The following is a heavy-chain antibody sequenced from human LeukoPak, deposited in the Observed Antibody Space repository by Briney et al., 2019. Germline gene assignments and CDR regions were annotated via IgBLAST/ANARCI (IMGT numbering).Heavy chain of an antibody. Sequence: GESLKISCTASGFTFSRYSMNWVRQAPGKGLEWVAVIWYDGSNKYYADSVKGRFTISRDNSKNTLYLQMNSLRAEDTAVYYCARDLHGDYVYWGQGTLVTVSS. CDR2: IWYDGSNK. V-gene: IGHV3-33*08. CDR3: ARDLHGDYVY. J-gene: IGHJ4*02. D-gene: IGHD4-17*01. CDR1: GFTFSRYS.